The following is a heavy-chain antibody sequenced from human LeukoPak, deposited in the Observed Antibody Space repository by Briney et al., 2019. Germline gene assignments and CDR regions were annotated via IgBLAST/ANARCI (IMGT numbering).Heavy chain of an antibody. CDR3: AKGEEDFYDNSGYYYGAFGI. CDR2: IGATGLGT. J-gene: IGHJ3*02. V-gene: IGHV3-23*01. CDR1: GFTFSNYA. D-gene: IGHD3-22*01. Sequence: PGGSLRLSCAASGFTFSNYAMTWVRQAPGKGLECVSSIGATGLGTNYADSVKGRFTISRDNSKNTLYLQMHSLRAEDTAVYYCAKGEEDFYDNSGYYYGAFGIWGQGTMVTVSS.